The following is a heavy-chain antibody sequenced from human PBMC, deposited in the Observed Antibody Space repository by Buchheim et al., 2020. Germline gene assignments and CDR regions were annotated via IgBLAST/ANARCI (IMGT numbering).Heavy chain of an antibody. CDR3: ARDRGYGLTGRQGYFDY. J-gene: IGHJ4*02. Sequence: EVQLVETGGGLIQPGGSLRLSCAASGFSVSGNYMGWVRQAPGEGLEWVSILYSGGSTYYADSVKGRFTISRDNSKNTLYLQMNSLRADDTAVYYCARDRGYGLTGRQGYFDYWGQGTL. CDR1: GFSVSGNY. CDR2: LYSGGST. V-gene: IGHV3-53*02. D-gene: IGHD5-12*01.